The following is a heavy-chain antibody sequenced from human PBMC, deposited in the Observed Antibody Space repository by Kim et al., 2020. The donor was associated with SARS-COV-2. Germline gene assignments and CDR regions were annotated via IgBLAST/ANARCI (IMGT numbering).Heavy chain of an antibody. D-gene: IGHD3-22*01. J-gene: IGHJ5*02. Sequence: SLKSRVTISVDPSKNQFSLKLSSVTAADTAVYYCARQGTMIVEGGWFDPWGQGTLVTVSS. CDR3: ARQGTMIVEGGWFDP. V-gene: IGHV4-59*08.